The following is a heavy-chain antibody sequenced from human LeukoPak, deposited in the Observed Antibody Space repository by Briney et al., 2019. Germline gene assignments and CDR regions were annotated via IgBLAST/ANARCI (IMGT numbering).Heavy chain of an antibody. D-gene: IGHD4/OR15-4a*01. V-gene: IGHV3-48*01. CDR3: ARDRGAVDY. Sequence: GGSLRLSCAASGFTFSSYAMNWVRQAPGKGPEWLSYISSDSSTIYDADSVKGRFTISRDNARNLLFLQMNSLRAEDTALYYCARDRGAVDYWGQGTLVTVSS. J-gene: IGHJ4*02. CDR2: ISSDSSTI. CDR1: GFTFSSYA.